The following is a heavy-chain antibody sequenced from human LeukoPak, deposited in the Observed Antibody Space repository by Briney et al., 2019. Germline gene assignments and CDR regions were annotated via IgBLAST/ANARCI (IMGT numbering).Heavy chain of an antibody. CDR1: GGSISSYY. J-gene: IGHJ4*02. CDR3: ARFVPSGGYSY. V-gene: IGHV4-59*12. CDR2: IYYSGST. Sequence: SETLSLTCTVSGGSISSYYWSWIRQPPGKGLEWIGYIYYSGSTNYNPSLKSRVTISVDTSKNQFSLKLSSVTAADTAVYYCARFVPSGGYSYWGQGTLVTVSS. D-gene: IGHD5-18*01.